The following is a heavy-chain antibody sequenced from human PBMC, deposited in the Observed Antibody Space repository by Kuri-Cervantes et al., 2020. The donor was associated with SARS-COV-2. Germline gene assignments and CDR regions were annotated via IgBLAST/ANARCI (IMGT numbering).Heavy chain of an antibody. CDR1: CGSISSSSYY. V-gene: IGHV4-39*01. Sequence: SETLSLTCTVSCGSISSSSYYWGWTRQPPGKGLEWIGSNYYSGSTYYNPSLKSRVTISVYTSKNQFSLRLSSVTAADTAVYYCARLLIAAAGPDFDYWGQGTLVTVSS. CDR3: ARLLIAAAGPDFDY. D-gene: IGHD6-13*01. J-gene: IGHJ4*02. CDR2: NYYSGST.